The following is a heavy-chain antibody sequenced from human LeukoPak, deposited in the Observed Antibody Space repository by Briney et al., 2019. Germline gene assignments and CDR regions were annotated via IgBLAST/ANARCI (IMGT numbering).Heavy chain of an antibody. D-gene: IGHD4-17*01. J-gene: IGHJ4*02. CDR1: GXTFSTYS. V-gene: IGHV3-21*01. CDR2: ISSSSSYI. Sequence: GGSLRLSCAASGXTFSTYSMNWVRQAPGKGLEWVSSISSSSSYIYYADSLKGRFTISRDNAKNSLYLQMNSLRAEDTAVYYCARAISRVPTVTFDYWGQGTLVTVSS. CDR3: ARAISRVPTVTFDY.